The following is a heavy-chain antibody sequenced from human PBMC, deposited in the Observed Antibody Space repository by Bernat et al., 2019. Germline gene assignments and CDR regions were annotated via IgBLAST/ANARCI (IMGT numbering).Heavy chain of an antibody. J-gene: IGHJ4*02. Sequence: QVQLVESGGGLVKPGGSLRLSCAASGFTFSDYYMSCIRQAPGKGLEWVSYISSSSSYTNYADYVKGRVTISRDNAKNSLYLQMNSLRAEDTAVYYCARDRVGAVFGSDYWGQGALVTVSS. V-gene: IGHV3-11*05. CDR1: GFTFSDYY. CDR2: ISSSSSYT. D-gene: IGHD1-26*01. CDR3: ARDRVGAVFGSDY.